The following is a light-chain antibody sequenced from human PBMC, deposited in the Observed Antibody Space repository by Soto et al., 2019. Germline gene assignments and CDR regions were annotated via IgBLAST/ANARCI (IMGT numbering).Light chain of an antibody. Sequence: EVVMTQSPATLSVSPGERATLSCRASQSVNSNLAWYQQKPGQAPRVLIYGASARVTGIPARFSGRGSRTEFTLTISSLQSEDFAVYYCQQYNNWPQTFGQGTKVDIK. CDR1: QSVNSN. V-gene: IGKV3-15*01. CDR3: QQYNNWPQT. CDR2: GAS. J-gene: IGKJ1*01.